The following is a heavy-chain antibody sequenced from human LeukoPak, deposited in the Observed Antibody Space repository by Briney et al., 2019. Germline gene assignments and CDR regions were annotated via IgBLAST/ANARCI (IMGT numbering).Heavy chain of an antibody. D-gene: IGHD5-24*01. CDR2: ISAYNGNT. CDR1: GYTFTTYG. V-gene: IGHV1-18*01. J-gene: IGHJ4*02. CDR3: ARGLVDGYKELGY. Sequence: VASVKVSCKASGYTFTTYGITWVRQAPGQGLEWMGWISAYNGNTSYAQKLQGRVTMTTDTSTSTAYMELRSLRSDDTAVYYCARGLVDGYKELGYWGQGTLVTVSS.